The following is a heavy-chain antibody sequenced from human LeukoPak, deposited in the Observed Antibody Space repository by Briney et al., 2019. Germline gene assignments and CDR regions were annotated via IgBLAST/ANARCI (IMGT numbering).Heavy chain of an antibody. Sequence: GGSLRLSCAASGFTFSSYAMSWVRQAPGKGLEWVSAISGSGGSTYYADSVKGRFTISRDNSKNTLYLQINSLRAEDTAVYYCAKEYCSSTSCYIVDYWGQGTLVTVSS. CDR1: GFTFSSYA. V-gene: IGHV3-23*01. J-gene: IGHJ4*02. D-gene: IGHD2-2*02. CDR2: ISGSGGST. CDR3: AKEYCSSTSCYIVDY.